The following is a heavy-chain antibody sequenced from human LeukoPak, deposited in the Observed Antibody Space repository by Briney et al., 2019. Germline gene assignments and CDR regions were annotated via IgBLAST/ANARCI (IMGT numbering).Heavy chain of an antibody. CDR1: GFTFSSYV. CDR2: ISASGNSR. Sequence: GGSLRLSCGASGFTFSSYVMSWVRQAPGKGLEWVSGISASGNSRYYADSVKGRFTISRDNSKNTLFLQMNSLRAEDTAVYYCAQDRGATETTFAYWGQGTLVTVSS. D-gene: IGHD4-17*01. J-gene: IGHJ4*02. V-gene: IGHV3-23*01. CDR3: AQDRGATETTFAY.